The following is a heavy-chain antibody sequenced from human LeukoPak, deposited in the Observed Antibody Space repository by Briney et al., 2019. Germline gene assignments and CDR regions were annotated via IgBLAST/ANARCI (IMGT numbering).Heavy chain of an antibody. CDR2: IRSSGSTI. Sequence: GGSLRLACAAYGFTLSSYEMDWVRQAAGKGLGWVSYIRSSGSTIYYADYEKSRFTITRDNAKNLLYLQMNSLRAEDTAVYYCARVGDAYYDFWSGYYLGCPHYYGMDVWGQGTTVTVSS. CDR3: ARVGDAYYDFWSGYYLGCPHYYGMDV. CDR1: GFTLSSYE. V-gene: IGHV3-48*03. D-gene: IGHD3-3*01. J-gene: IGHJ6*02.